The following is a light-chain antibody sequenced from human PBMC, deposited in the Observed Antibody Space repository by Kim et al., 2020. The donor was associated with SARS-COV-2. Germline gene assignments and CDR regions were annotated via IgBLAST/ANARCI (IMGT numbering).Light chain of an antibody. J-gene: IGLJ2*01. CDR3: QVWDSSSDHLV. CDR2: YDS. CDR1: NIGSKT. Sequence: SYELTQPPSVSVAPGKTARIACGRNNIGSKTVHWYQQKPGQAPVLVIYYDSDRPSGIPERFSGSNSGNTATLTISRVEAGDEADYFCQVWDSSSDHLVFG. V-gene: IGLV3-21*04.